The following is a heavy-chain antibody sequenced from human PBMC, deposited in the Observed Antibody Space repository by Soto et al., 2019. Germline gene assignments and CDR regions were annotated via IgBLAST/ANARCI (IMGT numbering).Heavy chain of an antibody. CDR3: ARGAYYYDSSGYYYVPFDY. V-gene: IGHV4-30-2*01. Sequence: PWETLSLTCAVSGGSTSSGGYSWSWIRQPPGKGLEWIGYIYHSGSTYYNPSLKSRVTISVDRSKNQFSLKLSSVTAADTAVYYCARGAYYYDSSGYYYVPFDYWGQGTLVTVSS. D-gene: IGHD3-22*01. CDR2: IYHSGST. J-gene: IGHJ4*02. CDR1: GGSTSSGGYS.